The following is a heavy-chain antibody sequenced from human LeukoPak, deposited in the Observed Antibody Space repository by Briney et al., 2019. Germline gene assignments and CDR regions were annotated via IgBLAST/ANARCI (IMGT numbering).Heavy chain of an antibody. CDR2: IYSGGST. CDR1: GFTVSSNY. J-gene: IGHJ5*02. D-gene: IGHD3-3*01. Sequence: PGGSLRLSCAASGFTVSSNYMSWVRQAPGKGLEWVSVIYSGGSTYYADSVKGRFTISRDNSKNTLYLQMNSLRAEDTAVYYCARGPTNFWSGYYTTGFWFDPWGQGTLVTVSS. V-gene: IGHV3-66*01. CDR3: ARGPTNFWSGYYTTGFWFDP.